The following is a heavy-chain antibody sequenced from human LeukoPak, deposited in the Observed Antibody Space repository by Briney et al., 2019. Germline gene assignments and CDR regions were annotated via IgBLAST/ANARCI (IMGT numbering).Heavy chain of an antibody. CDR2: ISFDGSHK. J-gene: IGHJ4*02. CDR1: GFTFSSHP. V-gene: IGHV3-30*04. CDR3: ARDFGITWAQYYFDY. Sequence: GGSLRLSCAASGFTFSSHPVHWVRQAPGKGLEWVAVISFDGSHKYYADSVTGRFTISRDNSKNTLYLQMDSLRTDDTAMYYCARDFGITWAQYYFDYWGQGTLVTVSS. D-gene: IGHD3-10*01.